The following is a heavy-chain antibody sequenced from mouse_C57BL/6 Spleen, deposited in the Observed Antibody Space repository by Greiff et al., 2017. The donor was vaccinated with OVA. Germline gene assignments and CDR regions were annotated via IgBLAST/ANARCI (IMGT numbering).Heavy chain of an antibody. CDR1: GFNIKDYY. V-gene: IGHV14-1*01. J-gene: IGHJ2*01. Sequence: EVQLQQSGAELVRPGASVKLSCTASGFNIKDYYMHWVKQRPEQGLEWIGRIDPEDGDTEYAPKFQGKATMTADTSSNKVYLQLSSLTSEDTAVYYCTITTVVASDYWGQGTTLTVSS. D-gene: IGHD1-1*01. CDR2: IDPEDGDT. CDR3: TITTVVASDY.